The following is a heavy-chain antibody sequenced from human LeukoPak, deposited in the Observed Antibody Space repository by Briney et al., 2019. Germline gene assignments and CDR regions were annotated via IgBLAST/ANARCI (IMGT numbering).Heavy chain of an antibody. J-gene: IGHJ3*02. D-gene: IGHD3-10*01. CDR1: GYTFTSYG. Sequence: ASVKVSCKASGYTFTSYGISWVRQAPGQGLEWMGWISAYNGNTNYAQKLQGRVTITADESTSTAYMELSSLRSEDTAVYYCARELYGSGRADAFDIWGQGTMVTVSS. CDR3: ARELYGSGRADAFDI. CDR2: ISAYNGNT. V-gene: IGHV1-18*01.